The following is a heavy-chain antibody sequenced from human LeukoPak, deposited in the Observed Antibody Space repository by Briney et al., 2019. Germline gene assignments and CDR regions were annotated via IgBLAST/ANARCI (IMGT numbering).Heavy chain of an antibody. CDR1: GYTFTSSYD. Sequence: ASVKVSCKASGYTFTSSYDSNWVRQAPGQGLEWMGWMNPNSGITGYTQKFQGRVTMTRDTSISTAYMELSSLTSEDTAVYFCARENVNRGSSWGYDYFGMDVWGQGTAVTVSS. V-gene: IGHV1-8*01. CDR3: ARENVNRGSSWGYDYFGMDV. CDR2: MNPNSGIT. D-gene: IGHD6-13*01. J-gene: IGHJ6*02.